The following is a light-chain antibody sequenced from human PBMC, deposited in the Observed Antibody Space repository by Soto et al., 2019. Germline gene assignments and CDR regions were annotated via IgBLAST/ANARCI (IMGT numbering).Light chain of an antibody. CDR1: QAIGNY. CDR3: LKYNSAPLT. J-gene: IGKJ3*01. CDR2: AAS. V-gene: IGKV1-27*01. Sequence: DIQVTQFPSSLSASVGDRITITCRASQAIGNYLAWYQQKPGKVPKLLIYAASTLQSGFPSRFSGSRSGTDFTLTVISLQPEDVATYYCLKYNSAPLTFGPGTKVEIK.